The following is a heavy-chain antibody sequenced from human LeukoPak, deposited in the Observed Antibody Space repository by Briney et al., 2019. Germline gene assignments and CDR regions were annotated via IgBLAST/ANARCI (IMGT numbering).Heavy chain of an antibody. CDR2: ISGSGLNT. CDR3: VKDIGTVGASPFDY. CDR1: GFTFSNHA. J-gene: IGHJ4*02. Sequence: PGGSLRLSCAASGFTFSNHALGWVRQAPGKGLEWVSVISGSGLNTYYTDSVKGRFTISRDNSKNTLSLQMISLRVEDTAVYYCVKDIGTVGASPFDYWGQGTLVSVSS. V-gene: IGHV3-23*01. D-gene: IGHD1-26*01.